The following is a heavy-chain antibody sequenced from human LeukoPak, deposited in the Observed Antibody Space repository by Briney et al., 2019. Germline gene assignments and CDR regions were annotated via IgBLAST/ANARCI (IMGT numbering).Heavy chain of an antibody. V-gene: IGHV4-39*01. CDR2: IYYRGST. Sequence: SETLSLTCTVSGASISSSSYYWGWIRQPPGKGLEWIGYIYYRGSTYYNPFLKSRVTISVNTSKNQFSLKLSSVTAADTAVYYCARLVGSSWYHEVLLGRDYWGQGTLVTVSS. CDR3: ARLVGSSWYHEVLLGRDY. CDR1: GASISSSSYY. D-gene: IGHD6-13*01. J-gene: IGHJ4*02.